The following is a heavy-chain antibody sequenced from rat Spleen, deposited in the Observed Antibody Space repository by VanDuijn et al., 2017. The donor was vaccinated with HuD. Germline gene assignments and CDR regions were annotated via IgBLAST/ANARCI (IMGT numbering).Heavy chain of an antibody. CDR1: GFTFSTAW. CDR2: IKAKSNNYAT. D-gene: IGHD1-2*01. J-gene: IGHJ2*01. CDR3: ARDFIAAPSY. Sequence: EVQVLESGGGLVQPGNSLKLSCATSGFTFSTAWMYWYRQFPEKRLEWVARIKAKSNNYATDYTESVKGRFTISRDDSKSSIYLQMNNLKEEDTATYYCARDFIAAPSYWGQGVMVTVSS. V-gene: IGHV6-6*01.